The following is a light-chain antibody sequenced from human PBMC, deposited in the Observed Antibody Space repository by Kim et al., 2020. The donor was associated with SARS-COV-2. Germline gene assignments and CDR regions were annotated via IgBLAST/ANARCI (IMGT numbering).Light chain of an antibody. Sequence: EIVLTQSPGTLSLSPGERATLSCRASQSVSSNYLAWYQQKPGQAPRLLIYGASSRATGIPDRFSGSGSGTDFTLTITRLEPEDFAVYYCQQYSSSPVTFGQGTKLDIK. V-gene: IGKV3-20*01. CDR1: QSVSSNY. J-gene: IGKJ1*01. CDR3: QQYSSSPVT. CDR2: GAS.